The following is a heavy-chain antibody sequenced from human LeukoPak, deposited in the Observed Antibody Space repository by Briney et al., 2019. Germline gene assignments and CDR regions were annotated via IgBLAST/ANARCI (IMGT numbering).Heavy chain of an antibody. V-gene: IGHV4-34*01. CDR3: ARAYSYDYAHYFDY. CDR2: IHHSGNA. J-gene: IGHJ4*02. D-gene: IGHD3-16*01. Sequence: KPSETLSLTCTVSGGSFSGFYWSWIRQSPGKGLEWIGEIHHSGNANYNPPLNSRVTISLDTSKKQLSLNLTSVTAADTAVYYCARAYSYDYAHYFDYWGQGTLVTVSS. CDR1: GGSFSGFY.